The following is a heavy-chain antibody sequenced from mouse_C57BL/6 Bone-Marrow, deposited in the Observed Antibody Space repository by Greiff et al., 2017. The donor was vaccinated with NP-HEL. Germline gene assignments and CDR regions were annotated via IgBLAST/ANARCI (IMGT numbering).Heavy chain of an antibody. CDR2: IDPSDSYT. V-gene: IGHV1-50*01. CDR3: ARVSGRQLRLRTFDY. J-gene: IGHJ2*01. CDR1: GYTFTSYW. D-gene: IGHD3-2*02. Sequence: QVQLQQSGAELVKPGASVKLSCKASGYTFTSYWMQWVKQRPGQGLEWIGEIDPSDSYTNYNQKFKGKATLTVDTSSSTAYMQLSSLTSEDSAVYYCARVSGRQLRLRTFDYWGQGTTLTVSS.